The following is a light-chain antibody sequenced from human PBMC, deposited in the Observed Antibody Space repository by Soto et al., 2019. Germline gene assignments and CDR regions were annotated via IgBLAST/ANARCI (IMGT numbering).Light chain of an antibody. J-gene: IGKJ1*01. CDR1: QSVSSSY. CDR3: QQYGSSPGT. V-gene: IGKV3-20*01. Sequence: EIVLTQSPGTLSLSPGERATHSCRASQSVSSSYLAWYQQKPGQAPRLLIYGASSRATGIPDRFSGSGSGTDFTLTISRLEPEDFAVYYCQQYGSSPGTFGQGTKVDIK. CDR2: GAS.